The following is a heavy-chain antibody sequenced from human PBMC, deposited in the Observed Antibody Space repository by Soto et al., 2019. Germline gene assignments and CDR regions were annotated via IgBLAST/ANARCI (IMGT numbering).Heavy chain of an antibody. CDR1: GVTFSSYS. CDR3: ARGDSAGGFDP. J-gene: IGHJ5*02. D-gene: IGHD3-10*01. Sequence: GGFLRLSCAASGVTFSSYSRNWVRQAPGKGLEWVSSISSSSSYIYYADSVKGRFTISRDNAKNSLYLQMNSLRAEDTAMYYCARGDSAGGFDPWGQGTLVTVSS. V-gene: IGHV3-21*01. CDR2: ISSSSSYI.